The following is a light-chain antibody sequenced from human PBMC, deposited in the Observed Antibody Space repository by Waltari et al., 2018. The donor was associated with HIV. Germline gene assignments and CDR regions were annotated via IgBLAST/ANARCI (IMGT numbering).Light chain of an antibody. CDR1: QSLLHKHGKKY. CDR2: LGS. CDR3: MQARQTPFT. Sequence: DIVVTQSPLSLPVSPGEPASMSCRSSQSLLHKHGKKYLVWYLQKPGQSPQLLIHLGSNRAAGVPDRVSGSGSGTDFTLAISRVGAEDVGVYDCMQARQTPFTFGPGTKVEIK. J-gene: IGKJ3*01. V-gene: IGKV2-28*01.